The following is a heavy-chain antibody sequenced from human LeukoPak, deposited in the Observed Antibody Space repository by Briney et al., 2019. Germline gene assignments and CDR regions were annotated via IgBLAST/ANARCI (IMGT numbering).Heavy chain of an antibody. Sequence: GGSLRLSCAASGFTFSSYGMHWVRQAPGKGPEWVAFIRYDGSNKHYADSVKGRFTISRDNSKNTFYLQMSSLRVEDTAVYYCATPRYWGQGTLVTVSS. CDR1: GFTFSSYG. J-gene: IGHJ4*02. CDR3: ATPRY. CDR2: IRYDGSNK. V-gene: IGHV3-30*02.